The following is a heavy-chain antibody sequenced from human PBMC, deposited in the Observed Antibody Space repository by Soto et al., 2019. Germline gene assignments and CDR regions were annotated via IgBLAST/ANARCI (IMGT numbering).Heavy chain of an antibody. CDR1: GGTFSSYT. V-gene: IGHV1-69*04. Sequence: SVKVSCKASGGTFSSYTISWVRQAPGQGLEWMGRIIPILGIANYAQKFQGRVTITADKSTSTAYMELSSLRSEDTAVYYCARDPRSRGYSGYHTHSKIDYRGQGTLVTVSS. J-gene: IGHJ4*02. CDR3: ARDPRSRGYSGYHTHSKIDY. D-gene: IGHD5-12*01. CDR2: IIPILGIA.